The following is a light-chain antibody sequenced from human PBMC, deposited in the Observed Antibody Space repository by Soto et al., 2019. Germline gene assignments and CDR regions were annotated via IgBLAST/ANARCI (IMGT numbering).Light chain of an antibody. J-gene: IGKJ4*01. CDR2: GAS. V-gene: IGKV3-20*01. CDR1: QSVPSSY. CDR3: HPYGTSPIT. Sequence: EIVLTQSPGTLSLSPGDRATLSCTASQSVPSSYLAWYQHKVGQAPRLLIHGASSRDTGIPDKLSGSGSGTDFTLSISRLEAEDFAVYYCHPYGTSPITFGGGTKVEIK.